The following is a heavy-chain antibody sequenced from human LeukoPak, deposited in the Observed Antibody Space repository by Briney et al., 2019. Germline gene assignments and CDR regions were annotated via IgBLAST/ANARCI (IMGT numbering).Heavy chain of an antibody. V-gene: IGHV1-2*02. CDR3: AREAVGDPAFDY. CDR2: INPNSGGT. J-gene: IGHJ4*02. Sequence: ASVTVSCKASGYTFTDYYMHWVRQAPGQGLEWMGWINPNSGGTNYAQKFQGRVTMTRDTSISTAYMELSRLRSDDTAVYYCAREAVGDPAFDYWGQGTLVTVSS. D-gene: IGHD6-13*01. CDR1: GYTFTDYY.